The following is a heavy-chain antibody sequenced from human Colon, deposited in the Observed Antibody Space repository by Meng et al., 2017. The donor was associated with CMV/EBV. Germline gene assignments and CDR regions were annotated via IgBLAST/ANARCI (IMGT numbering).Heavy chain of an antibody. Sequence: GGSLKISCAASGFTFSTYSLNWVRQAPGKGLEWVSSISHSSDTYYADSVKGRFTLSRDNAQNSVYLQLNSLTAEDTAVYYCARGWPPDYWGQGTLVTVSS. D-gene: IGHD6-13*01. J-gene: IGHJ4*02. CDR3: ARGWPPDY. V-gene: IGHV3-21*06. CDR1: GFTFSTYS. CDR2: ISHSSDT.